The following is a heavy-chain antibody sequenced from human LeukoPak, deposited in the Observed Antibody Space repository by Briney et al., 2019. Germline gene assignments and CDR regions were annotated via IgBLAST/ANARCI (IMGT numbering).Heavy chain of an antibody. CDR1: GFTFSSYA. CDR3: AKKSGSSGYYLY. Sequence: GGSLRLSCAASGFTFSSYAMSWVRQAPGNGLEWVSAISGSGGSTYYADSVKGRFTISRDNSKDTLYLQMNSLRAEDTAVYYCAKKSGSSGYYLYWGQGTLVTVSS. D-gene: IGHD3-22*01. V-gene: IGHV3-23*01. J-gene: IGHJ4*02. CDR2: ISGSGGST.